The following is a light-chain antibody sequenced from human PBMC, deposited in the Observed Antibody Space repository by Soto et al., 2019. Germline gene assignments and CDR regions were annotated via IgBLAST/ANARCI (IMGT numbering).Light chain of an antibody. CDR2: GAS. J-gene: IGKJ3*01. V-gene: IGKV3-20*01. Sequence: EIVLTQSPGTLALSPGERATLSCRASQSVNSNYLTWYQQKRGQAPRLLIHGASSRATGIPDRFSGSGSGTYFTLTISTLEPEDFAVYYCQQYGSSPFTFGPGTKVGIK. CDR1: QSVNSNY. CDR3: QQYGSSPFT.